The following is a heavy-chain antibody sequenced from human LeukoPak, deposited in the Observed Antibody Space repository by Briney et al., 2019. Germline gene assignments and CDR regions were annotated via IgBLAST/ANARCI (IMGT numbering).Heavy chain of an antibody. Sequence: GGSLRLSCAASGFTFSSYCMSWVRQAPGKGLEWVANIKQDGSEKYYVDSVKGRFTISRDNAKNSLYLQMNSLRAEDTAVYYCARGLLLDYWGQGTLVTVSS. CDR3: ARGLLLDY. V-gene: IGHV3-7*03. D-gene: IGHD2-15*01. J-gene: IGHJ4*02. CDR2: IKQDGSEK. CDR1: GFTFSSYC.